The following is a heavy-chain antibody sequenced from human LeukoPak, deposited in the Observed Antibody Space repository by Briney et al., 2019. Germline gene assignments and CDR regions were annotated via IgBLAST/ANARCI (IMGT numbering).Heavy chain of an antibody. CDR3: AKDLYGSGRALDY. J-gene: IGHJ4*02. CDR2: IYYSGST. Sequence: SETLSLTCTVSGGSIRSYYWSWIRQPPGKGLEWIGYIYYSGSTNYNPSLKSRVTISVDTSNNQFSLKLSSVTAADTALYYCAKDLYGSGRALDYWGQGTLVTVSS. V-gene: IGHV4-59*01. D-gene: IGHD3-10*01. CDR1: GGSIRSYY.